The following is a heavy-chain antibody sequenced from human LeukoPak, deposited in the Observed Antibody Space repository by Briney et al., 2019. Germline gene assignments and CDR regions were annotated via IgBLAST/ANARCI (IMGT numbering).Heavy chain of an antibody. J-gene: IGHJ3*01. CDR1: GFTFISYA. CDR3: AKDGDIVVVPAAINPF. CDR2: ISGSGGST. Sequence: GGSLRLSCAASGFTFISYAMSWVRQAPGKGLEWGSAISGSGGSTYYADSVKGRFTISRDNSKNTLYLQMNTLRAQDTAVYYSAKDGDIVVVPAAINPFWGQGTMVTVSS. D-gene: IGHD2-2*02. V-gene: IGHV3-23*01.